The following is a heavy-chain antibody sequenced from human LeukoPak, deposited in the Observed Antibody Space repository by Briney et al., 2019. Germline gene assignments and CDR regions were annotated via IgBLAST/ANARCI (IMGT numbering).Heavy chain of an antibody. Sequence: SETLSLTCTVSGGSISSGSYYWSWIRQPAGKGLEWIGRIHTSGSTNYNPSLKSRVTISVDTSKNQFSLKLSSVTAADTAVYYCASSPSAHRIAAAGRRDAFDIWGQGTMVTVSS. V-gene: IGHV4-61*02. CDR2: IHTSGST. CDR3: ASSPSAHRIAAAGRRDAFDI. D-gene: IGHD6-13*01. CDR1: GGSISSGSYY. J-gene: IGHJ3*02.